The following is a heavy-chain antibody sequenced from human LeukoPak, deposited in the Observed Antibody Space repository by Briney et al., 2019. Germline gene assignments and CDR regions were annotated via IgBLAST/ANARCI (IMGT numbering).Heavy chain of an antibody. V-gene: IGHV1-46*01. CDR3: ARSDAPQH. J-gene: IGHJ1*01. CDR2: INPSGGST. Sequence: GASVKGSCRASGYTFTSYYIHWIRQAPGQGLEWMGIINPSGGSTNYAQKFQGRVTMTSDTSTSTVYMELSSLISEDTAVYYCARSDAPQHWGQGTLVTVSS. CDR1: GYTFTSYY.